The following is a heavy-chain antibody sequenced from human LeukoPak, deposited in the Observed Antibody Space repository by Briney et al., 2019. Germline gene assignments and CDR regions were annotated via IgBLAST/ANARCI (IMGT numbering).Heavy chain of an antibody. CDR3: ARETSQKGAHYMDV. J-gene: IGHJ6*03. CDR2: IYTRGST. D-gene: IGHD3-16*01. Sequence: SETLSLTCTVSGGSIRSYYWSWIRQPPGKGLEWIGYIYTRGSTSYNPSLKSRVTISVDTSKNQFSLKLTSVTAADTAVYYCARETSQKGAHYMDVWGKGTTVTISS. V-gene: IGHV4-4*08. CDR1: GGSIRSYY.